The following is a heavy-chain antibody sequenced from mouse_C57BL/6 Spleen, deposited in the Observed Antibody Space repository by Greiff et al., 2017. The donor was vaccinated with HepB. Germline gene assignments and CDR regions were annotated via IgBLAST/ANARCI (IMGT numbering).Heavy chain of an antibody. CDR1: GYSITSGYY. Sequence: EVKLEESGPGLVKPSQSLSLTCSVTGYSITSGYYWNWIRQFPGNKLEWMGYISYDGSNNYNPSLKNRISITRDTSKNQFFLKLNSVTTEDTATYYCARDDPSYYYGSEDWYFDVWGTGTTVTVSS. CDR2: ISYDGSN. CDR3: ARDDPSYYYGSEDWYFDV. V-gene: IGHV3-6*01. J-gene: IGHJ1*03. D-gene: IGHD1-1*01.